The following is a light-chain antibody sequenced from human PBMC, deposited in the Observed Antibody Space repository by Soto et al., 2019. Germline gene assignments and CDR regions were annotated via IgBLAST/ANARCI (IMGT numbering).Light chain of an antibody. CDR2: GAS. CDR1: QSVSSN. J-gene: IGKJ1*01. V-gene: IGKV3-15*01. CDR3: QQYNDWPRT. Sequence: EIVMTQSPATLSVSPGERATLSCRASQSVSSNLAWYQQKPVQAPRLLIYGASTRATGIPARFSGSGSGTEFTLTISSLQSEDVAVYYCQQYNDWPRTFGQGTKVEIK.